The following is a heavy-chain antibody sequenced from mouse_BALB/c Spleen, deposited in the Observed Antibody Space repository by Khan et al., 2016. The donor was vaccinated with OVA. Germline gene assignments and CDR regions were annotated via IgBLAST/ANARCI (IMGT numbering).Heavy chain of an antibody. V-gene: IGHV1-7*01. Sequence: VQLQQSGAELAKPGASVKMSCKASGYTFTTYWMHWVKQRPGQGLEWIGYINPTSGYTDYNEKFKDRATLFADKSSSTAYMQLSSLTSEDSAVYYSTRDRIDYWGQGTTLTVSS. CDR1: GYTFTTYW. CDR3: TRDRIDY. J-gene: IGHJ2*01. CDR2: INPTSGYT.